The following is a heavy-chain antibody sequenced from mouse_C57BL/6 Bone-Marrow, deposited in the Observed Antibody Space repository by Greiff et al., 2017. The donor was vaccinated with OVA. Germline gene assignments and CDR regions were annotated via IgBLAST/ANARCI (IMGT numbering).Heavy chain of an antibody. J-gene: IGHJ4*01. D-gene: IGHD2-4*01. Sequence: QVQLQQSGAELVKPGASVKLSCKASGYTFTSYWMHWVKQRPGQGLEWIGMIHPNSGSTNYNEKFKSKATLTVDKSSSTAYMQLSSLTSEDSAVYYCARILRRLRYYYAMDYWGQGTSVTVSS. CDR2: IHPNSGST. CDR3: ARILRRLRYYYAMDY. V-gene: IGHV1-64*01. CDR1: GYTFTSYW.